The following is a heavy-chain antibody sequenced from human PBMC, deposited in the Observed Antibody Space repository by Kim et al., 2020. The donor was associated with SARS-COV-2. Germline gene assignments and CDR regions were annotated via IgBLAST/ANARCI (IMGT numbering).Heavy chain of an antibody. D-gene: IGHD1-20*01. J-gene: IGHJ3*02. CDR3: ARARYNWNLDAFDI. V-gene: IGHV4-4*07. CDR2: SYNSGSR. Sequence: SETLSLTCTVSGGSISIYYWSWILQLAGSGLWGNGLSYNSGSRNYNPSLQSRVTMAVDTSKNQFSLKLSSVTAADTAVYYCARARYNWNLDAFDIWGQGTMVTVSS. CDR1: GGSISIYY.